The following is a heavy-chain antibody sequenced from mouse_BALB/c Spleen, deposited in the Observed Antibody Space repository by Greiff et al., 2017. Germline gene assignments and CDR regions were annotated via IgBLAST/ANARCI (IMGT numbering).Heavy chain of an antibody. J-gene: IGHJ3*01. D-gene: IGHD2-14*01. V-gene: IGHV2-9*02. CDR3: ARGEYRYDEVFAY. CDR2: IWAGGST. Sequence: VQVVESGPGLVAPSQSLSITCTVSGFSLTSYGVHWVRQPPGKGLEWLGVIWAGGSTNYNSALMSRLSISKDNSKSQVFLKMNSLQTDDTAMYYCARGEYRYDEVFAYWGQGTLVTVSA. CDR1: GFSLTSYG.